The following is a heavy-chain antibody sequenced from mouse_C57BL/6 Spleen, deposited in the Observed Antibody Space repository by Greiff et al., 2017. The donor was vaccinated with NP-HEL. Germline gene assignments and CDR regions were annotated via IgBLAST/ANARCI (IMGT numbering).Heavy chain of an antibody. J-gene: IGHJ2*01. V-gene: IGHV1-54*01. CDR2: INPGSGGT. D-gene: IGHD2-5*01. Sequence: QVQLQQSGAELVRPGTSVKVSCKASGYAFTNYLIEWVKQRPGQGLEWIGVINPGSGGTNYNEKFKGKATLTADKSSSTAYMQLSSLTSEDSAVYFCAIGEYSNFDYWGQGTTLTVSS. CDR1: GYAFTNYL. CDR3: AIGEYSNFDY.